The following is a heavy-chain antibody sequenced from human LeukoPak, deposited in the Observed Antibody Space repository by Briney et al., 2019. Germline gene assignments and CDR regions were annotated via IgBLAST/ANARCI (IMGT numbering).Heavy chain of an antibody. CDR2: INPGDSDT. CDR3: ARQPGAGWFDP. V-gene: IGHV5-51*01. D-gene: IGHD3-10*01. Sequence: GESLKISCQASGYSFTSSWIGWARQMPGKGLEWMAIINPGDSDTRYSPPFQGQVTISADKSISTVYLQWGSLKASDTAMYYCARQPGAGWFDPWGQGTLVTVSS. J-gene: IGHJ5*02. CDR1: GYSFTSSW.